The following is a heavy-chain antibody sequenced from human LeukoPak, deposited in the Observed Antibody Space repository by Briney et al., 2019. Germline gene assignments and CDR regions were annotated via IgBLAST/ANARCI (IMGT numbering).Heavy chain of an antibody. CDR3: ARGDGSGSGRWFDP. D-gene: IGHD3-10*01. CDR2: IYHTGST. Sequence: SETLSLTCTVSGASISSGTYSWSWIRQPPGEGLGWIGYIYHTGSTYYNPSLKGRVTISVDRSKNQFSLNLNFVTAADTALYYCARGDGSGSGRWFDPWGQGSLITVSS. J-gene: IGHJ5*02. CDR1: GASISSGTYS. V-gene: IGHV4-30-2*01.